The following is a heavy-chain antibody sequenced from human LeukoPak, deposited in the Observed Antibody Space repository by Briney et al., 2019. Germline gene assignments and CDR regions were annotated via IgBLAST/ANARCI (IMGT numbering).Heavy chain of an antibody. CDR1: GFAISSYW. V-gene: IGHV3-74*01. CDR3: VKSDWFDP. J-gene: IGHJ5*02. CDR2: VKYDGTVT. Sequence: LAGGSLSLSCAASGFAISSYWMSWVRQAPGKGLVWVARVKYDGTVTTYADFVKGRFTISKDSAKNTLYLQMNSLRAEDTGVYYCVKSDWFDPWGQGTLVTVSS.